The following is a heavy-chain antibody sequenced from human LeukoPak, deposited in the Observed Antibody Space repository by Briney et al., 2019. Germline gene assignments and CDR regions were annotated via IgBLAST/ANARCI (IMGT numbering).Heavy chain of an antibody. Sequence: ASVKVSCKASGYTFTGYYMHWVRQAPGQGLEWMGWINPNSGGTNYAQRFQGRVTMTRDTSISTAYMELSRLRSDDTAVHYCAREGRASNWFDPWGQGTLVTVSS. CDR1: GYTFTGYY. CDR2: INPNSGGT. J-gene: IGHJ5*02. CDR3: AREGRASNWFDP. V-gene: IGHV1-2*02.